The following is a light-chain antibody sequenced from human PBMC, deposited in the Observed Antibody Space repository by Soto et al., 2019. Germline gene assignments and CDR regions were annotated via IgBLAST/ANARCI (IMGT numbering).Light chain of an antibody. CDR1: SSDVGAYDY. V-gene: IGLV2-14*01. Sequence: QSVLTQPASLSGSPGQSIPISRPVPSSDVGAYDYVSCYQQHSGKAAKLMIHEVSNLPSGVSKRFSGSKSGNTAPLTISGLQAEDEADYYCSSYTNTSTLFVFGTGTNV. J-gene: IGLJ1*01. CDR2: EVS. CDR3: SSYTNTSTLFV.